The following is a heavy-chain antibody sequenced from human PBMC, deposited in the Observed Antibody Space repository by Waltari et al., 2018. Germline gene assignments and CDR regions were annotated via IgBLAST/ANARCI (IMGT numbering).Heavy chain of an antibody. CDR2: IYTRGST. CDR1: GGSISSYY. Sequence: QVQLQESGPGLVKPSETLSLTCTVSGGSISSYYWSWIRQPAGKGLEWIGRIYTRGSTNYTPSLKSRVTMSVDTSKNQFSLKLSSVTAADTAVYYCARDRIRVTIFGVVNAFDIWGQGTMVTVSS. D-gene: IGHD3-3*01. CDR3: ARDRIRVTIFGVVNAFDI. J-gene: IGHJ3*02. V-gene: IGHV4-4*07.